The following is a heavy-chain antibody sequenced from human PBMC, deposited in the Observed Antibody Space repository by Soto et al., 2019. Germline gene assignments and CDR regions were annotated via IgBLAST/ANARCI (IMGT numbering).Heavy chain of an antibody. CDR3: ARNGVGYRRSAYSYNWFDP. J-gene: IGHJ5*02. CDR2: IIPIFGTA. Sequence: QVQLVQSGAEVKKPGSSVKVSCKASGGTFSSYAISLVRQAPGQGLEWMGGIIPIFGTANYAQKFQGSVTITADESKSTAYMELSSLRSEDTAVYYCARNGVGYRRSAYSYNWFDPWGQGTLVTVSS. D-gene: IGHD6-13*01. CDR1: GGTFSSYA. V-gene: IGHV1-69*01.